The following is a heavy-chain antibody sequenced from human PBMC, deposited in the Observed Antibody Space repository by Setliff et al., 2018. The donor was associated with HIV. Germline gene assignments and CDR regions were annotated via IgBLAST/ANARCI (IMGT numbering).Heavy chain of an antibody. D-gene: IGHD3-9*01. V-gene: IGHV4-39*07. CDR1: SGSISGSNYY. CDR2: VYYSGNT. CDR3: ARAGRALPLKSTVVNTRDPQYFAY. J-gene: IGHJ4*02. Sequence: PSETLSLTCSVSSGSISGSNYYWGWLRQPPGKGLEWLGVVYYSGNTYYNPSLKSRVAISVDTSNQFSLRLTSVTPADTAVYYCARAGRALPLKSTVVNTRDPQYFAYWGRGALVTVSS.